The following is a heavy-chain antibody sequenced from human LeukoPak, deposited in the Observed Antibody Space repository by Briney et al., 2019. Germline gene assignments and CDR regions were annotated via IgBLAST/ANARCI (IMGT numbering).Heavy chain of an antibody. Sequence: ASVKVSCKASGYTFTSYDINWVRQATGQGLEWMGRMNPNSGNTGYAQKFQGRVTMTRNTSISTAYMELSSLRSEDTAVYYCARGLGSYYGYWYFDLWGRGTLVTVSS. CDR3: ARGLGSYYGYWYFDL. CDR2: MNPNSGNT. J-gene: IGHJ2*01. V-gene: IGHV1-8*01. D-gene: IGHD1-26*01. CDR1: GYTFTSYD.